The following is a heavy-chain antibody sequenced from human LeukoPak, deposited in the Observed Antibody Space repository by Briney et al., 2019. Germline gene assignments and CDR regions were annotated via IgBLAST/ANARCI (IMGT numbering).Heavy chain of an antibody. J-gene: IGHJ6*02. V-gene: IGHV3-23*01. CDR2: ISGSGGST. CDR3: ARGEAYGMDV. CDR1: GFTFSSYA. Sequence: PGGSLRLSCAASGFTFSSYAMSWVRQAPGKGLEWVSAISGSGGSTYYADSVKGRFTISRDNSKNTLYLQMNSLRAEDTAAYYCARGEAYGMDVWGQGTTVTVSS.